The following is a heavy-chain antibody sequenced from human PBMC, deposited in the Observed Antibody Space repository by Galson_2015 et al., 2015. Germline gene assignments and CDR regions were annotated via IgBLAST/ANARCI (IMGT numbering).Heavy chain of an antibody. CDR3: ARGTMTTVVTPIDY. CDR1: GGSIRSGGYY. D-gene: IGHD4-23*01. CDR2: IYYSGST. J-gene: IGHJ4*02. Sequence: TLSLTCTVSGGSIRSGGYYWSWIRQHPGKGLEWIGYIYYSGSTYYNPSLKSRVTISVDTSKNQFSLKLSSVTAADTAVYYCARGTMTTVVTPIDYWGQGTLVTVSS. V-gene: IGHV4-31*03.